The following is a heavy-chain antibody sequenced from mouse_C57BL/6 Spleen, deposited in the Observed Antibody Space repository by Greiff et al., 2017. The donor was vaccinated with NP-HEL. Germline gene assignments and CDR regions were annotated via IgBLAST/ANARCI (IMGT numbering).Heavy chain of an antibody. D-gene: IGHD2-3*01. Sequence: VQLQQSGPELVKPGASVKISCKASGYSFTGYYMNWVKQSPEKSLEWIGEINPSTGGTTYNQKFKAKATLTVDKSSSTAYMQLKSLTSEDSAVYYCARSGYDPWFADWGQGTLVTVSA. CDR1: GYSFTGYY. V-gene: IGHV1-42*01. CDR3: ARSGYDPWFAD. J-gene: IGHJ3*01. CDR2: INPSTGGT.